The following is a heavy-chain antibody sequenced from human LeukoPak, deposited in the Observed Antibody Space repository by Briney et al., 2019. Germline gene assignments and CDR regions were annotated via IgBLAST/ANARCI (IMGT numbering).Heavy chain of an antibody. V-gene: IGHV4-59*08. J-gene: IGHJ3*02. CDR1: GGSISSYY. CDR3: ARHIYYGPRPDAFDI. D-gene: IGHD3-10*01. Sequence: SQTLSLTCTVSGGSISSYYWSWIRQPPGKGLEWIGYIYYSGSTNYNPSLKSRVTISVDTSKNQFSLKLSSVTAADTAVYYCARHIYYGPRPDAFDIWGQGTMVTVSS. CDR2: IYYSGST.